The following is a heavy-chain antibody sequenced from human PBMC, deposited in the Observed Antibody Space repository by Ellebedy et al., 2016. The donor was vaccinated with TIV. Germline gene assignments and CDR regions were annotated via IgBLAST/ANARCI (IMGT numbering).Heavy chain of an antibody. CDR1: GFSFSSYS. CDR2: ISSSSTTI. CDR3: ARYHYRTFEP. J-gene: IGHJ5*02. Sequence: PGGSLRLSCAASGFSFSSYSMNWVHQAPGKGLEWISYISSSSTTIYYADSVKVRFTISRDNAKNSLYLQMDSLTDEDTAVYYGARYHYRTFEPWGQGTLVTVSS. D-gene: IGHD4-11*01. V-gene: IGHV3-48*02.